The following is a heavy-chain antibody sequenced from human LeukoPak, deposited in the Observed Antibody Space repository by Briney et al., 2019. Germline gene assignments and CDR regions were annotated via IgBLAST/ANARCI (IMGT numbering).Heavy chain of an antibody. CDR2: NYSDVST. Sequence: GGSLRLSCAPSGFPVTSNSTSSVRQAPGEGMEWGSVNYSDVSTYYADSVKGRFTISRDNSKNTLYLQMNSLRAEDTAVYYCARFKGNYYDSSGYSPYFDYWGQGTLVTVSS. D-gene: IGHD3-22*01. CDR3: ARFKGNYYDSSGYSPYFDY. J-gene: IGHJ4*02. V-gene: IGHV3-53*01. CDR1: GFPVTSNS.